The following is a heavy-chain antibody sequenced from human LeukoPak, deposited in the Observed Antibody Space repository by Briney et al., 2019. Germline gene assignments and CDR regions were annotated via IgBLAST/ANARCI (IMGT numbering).Heavy chain of an antibody. CDR1: EFTFSNYD. V-gene: IGHV3-48*03. D-gene: IGHD2-2*02. CDR2: ISNSGSTI. J-gene: IGHJ6*02. Sequence: PGGSLRLSCAASEFTFSNYDMNWVRQAPGKGLEWVSYISNSGSTIYYADSVKGRFTISRDNSKNTLYLQMNSLRAEDTAVYYCARDGGLLYDSFHYYYYGMDVWGQGTTVTVSS. CDR3: ARDGGLLYDSFHYYYYGMDV.